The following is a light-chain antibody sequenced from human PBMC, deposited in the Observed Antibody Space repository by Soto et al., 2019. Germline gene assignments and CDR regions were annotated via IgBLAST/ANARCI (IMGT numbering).Light chain of an antibody. CDR3: QYYDSTLSARYV. CDR1: SSNIGAGYD. CDR2: GNI. V-gene: IGLV1-40*01. J-gene: IGLJ1*01. Sequence: QSVLTQPPSVSGAPGQRVTIYCTGRSSNIGAGYDVHWYQHRPGTAPKLLIFGNINRPSGVPDRFSGSKSGTSASLAITGLQAEDEVDYYCQYYDSTLSARYVSGTGTKGTVL.